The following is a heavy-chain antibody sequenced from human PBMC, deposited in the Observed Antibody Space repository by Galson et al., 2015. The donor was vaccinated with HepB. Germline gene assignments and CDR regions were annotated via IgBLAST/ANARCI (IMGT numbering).Heavy chain of an antibody. CDR2: IYSGGTT. D-gene: IGHD6-13*01. V-gene: IGHV3-53*01. Sequence: SLRLSCAASGFTVSNNYMSWVRQAPGKGLEWVSVIYSGGTTYYADSVKGRFTISRDNSKNTLYLQMNSLRAEDTAVYYCARDGDSSKWYVSWGQGTLVTVSS. J-gene: IGHJ4*02. CDR3: ARDGDSSKWYVS. CDR1: GFTVSNNY.